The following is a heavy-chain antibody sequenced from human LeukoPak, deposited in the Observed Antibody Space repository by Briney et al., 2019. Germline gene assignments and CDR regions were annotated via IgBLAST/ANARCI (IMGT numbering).Heavy chain of an antibody. CDR3: ARGGYSYGYDDDFEY. D-gene: IGHD5-18*01. CDR1: GGSISSHY. CDR2: IYNSGST. J-gene: IGHJ4*02. Sequence: SETLSLTCPVSGGSISSHYWSWIRQPPGKALEWIGYIYNSGSTNYNPSFKSRVTISVDTSKNQFSLKLTSVTAADTAVYYCARGGYSYGYDDDFEYWGQGILVTVSS. V-gene: IGHV4-59*11.